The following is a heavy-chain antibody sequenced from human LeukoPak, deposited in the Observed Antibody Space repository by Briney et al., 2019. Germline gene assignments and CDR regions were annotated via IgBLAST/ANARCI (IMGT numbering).Heavy chain of an antibody. Sequence: SETLSLTCTVSGGSISSYYWSWIRQPPGKGLEWIGYIYYSGSTNYNPSLKSRVTISVDTSKNQFSLKLSSVTAADTAVHYCARTFYEYYYDSSGYYLLYFDYWGQGTLVTVSS. CDR3: ARTFYEYYYDSSGYYLLYFDY. CDR2: IYYSGST. CDR1: GGSISSYY. J-gene: IGHJ4*02. D-gene: IGHD3-22*01. V-gene: IGHV4-59*01.